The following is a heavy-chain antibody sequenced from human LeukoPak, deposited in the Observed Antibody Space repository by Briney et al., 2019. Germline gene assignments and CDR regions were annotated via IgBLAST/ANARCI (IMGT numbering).Heavy chain of an antibody. Sequence: GGSLRLSCAASGFTFSSYAMYWVRRTPGKGLEYVSVISGNGVSTHYATSVKGRFSISRDNSKNTLYLQMGSLRGEDMGVYYCARDASDIVAVPAAVGPFDLWGQGTLVTVSS. V-gene: IGHV3-64*01. CDR2: ISGNGVST. J-gene: IGHJ4*02. D-gene: IGHD2-2*01. CDR3: ARDASDIVAVPAAVGPFDL. CDR1: GFTFSSYA.